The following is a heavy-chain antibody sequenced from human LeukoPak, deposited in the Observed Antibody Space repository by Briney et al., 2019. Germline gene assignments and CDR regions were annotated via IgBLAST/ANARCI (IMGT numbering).Heavy chain of an antibody. V-gene: IGHV4-39*07. D-gene: IGHD5-12*01. Sequence: SETLSLTCTVSGASISNIVYYWGWIRQPPGKGLEWIGSTYYSGSTYYNPSLKSRVTISVDTSKNQFSLKLSSVTAADTAIYYCASIYSGYDVEYSDYWGQGTLITVSS. CDR1: GASISNIVYY. J-gene: IGHJ4*02. CDR3: ASIYSGYDVEYSDY. CDR2: TYYSGST.